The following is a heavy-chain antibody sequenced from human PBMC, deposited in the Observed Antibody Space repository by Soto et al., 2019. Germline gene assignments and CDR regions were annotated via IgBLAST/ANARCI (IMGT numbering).Heavy chain of an antibody. CDR3: ARDCSGGSCYSGGPPIDY. V-gene: IGHV3-21*01. D-gene: IGHD2-15*01. J-gene: IGHJ4*02. CDR2: ISSSSSYI. Sequence: EVQLVESGGGLVKPGGSLRLSCAASGFTFSSYNMNWVRQAPGKGLEWVSYISSSSSYISYADSVKGRFTISRDNAKNSLYLQMNSLRDEDTAVYYCARDCSGGSCYSGGPPIDYWCQGTLVTVSS. CDR1: GFTFSSYN.